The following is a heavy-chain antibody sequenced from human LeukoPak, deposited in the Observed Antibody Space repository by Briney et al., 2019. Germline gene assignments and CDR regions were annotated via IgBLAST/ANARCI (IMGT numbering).Heavy chain of an antibody. CDR2: INPNSGGT. CDR1: GYTFTGYY. V-gene: IGHV1-2*02. J-gene: IGHJ4*02. Sequence: ASVKVSCKASGYTFTGYYMHWVRQAPGQGLEWMGWINPNSGGTNYAQKFQGRVTMTRDTSISTVYMELSSLRSEDTAVYYCARNKGMYYYDREAFDYWGQGTLVTVSS. D-gene: IGHD3-22*01. CDR3: ARNKGMYYYDREAFDY.